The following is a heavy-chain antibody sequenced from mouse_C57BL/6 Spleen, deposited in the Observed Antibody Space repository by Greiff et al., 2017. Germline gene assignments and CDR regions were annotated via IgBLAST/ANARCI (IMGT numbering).Heavy chain of an antibody. CDR3: ARDQIDYYGSSYGYFDV. V-gene: IGHV1-62-2*01. D-gene: IGHD1-1*01. J-gene: IGHJ1*03. CDR1: GYTFTEYT. CDR2: FYPGSGSI. Sequence: QVQLQQSGAELVKPGASVKLSCKASGYTFTEYTIHWVKQRSGQGLEWIGWFYPGSGSIKYNEKFKDKATLTADKSSSTVYMELSRLTSEDSAVYFCARDQIDYYGSSYGYFDVWGTGTTVTVSS.